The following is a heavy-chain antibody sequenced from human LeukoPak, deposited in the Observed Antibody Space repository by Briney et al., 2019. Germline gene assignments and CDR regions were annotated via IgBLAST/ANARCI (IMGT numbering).Heavy chain of an antibody. CDR2: ISSSSSTI. V-gene: IGHV3-48*02. CDR1: GFTFSSYS. CDR3: ARDPSEPQTYYDFWKDYYYYGMDV. Sequence: GGSLRLSCAASGFTFSSYSVNWVRQAPGKGLEWVSYISSSSSTIYYADSVKGRFTISRDNAKNSLYLQMNSLRDEDTAVYYCARDPSEPQTYYDFWKDYYYYGMDVWGQGTTVTVSS. J-gene: IGHJ6*02. D-gene: IGHD3-3*01.